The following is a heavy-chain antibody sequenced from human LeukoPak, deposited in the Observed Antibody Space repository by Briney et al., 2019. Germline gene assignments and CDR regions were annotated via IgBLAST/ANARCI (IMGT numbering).Heavy chain of an antibody. D-gene: IGHD2-2*01. CDR1: GFTFSNYG. J-gene: IGHJ4*02. V-gene: IGHV3-30*02. CDR2: VRSDGDIK. CDR3: AKDLPAAYFDY. Sequence: GGSLRLSCAASGFTFSNYGMHWVRQAPGKGLEWVAFVRSDGDIKYYADSVKGRFTISRDNSRTTLHLQMNSLRVEDTAVYHCAKDLPAAYFDYWGQGTLVTVSS.